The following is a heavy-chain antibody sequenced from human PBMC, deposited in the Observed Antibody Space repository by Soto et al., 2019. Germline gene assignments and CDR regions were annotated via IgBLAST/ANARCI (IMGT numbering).Heavy chain of an antibody. V-gene: IGHV4-31*03. CDR3: ARERGYGDQFIDY. D-gene: IGHD4-17*01. CDR2: IYYSGST. Sequence: QVQLQESGPGLVKPSQTLSLTCTVSGGSISSGVYYWSWIRKHPGKDLEWIGNIYYSGSTYYNTSRQSRVTISVDTSENQCSLNLNSVTAADTALYYCARERGYGDQFIDYWGQGTLVTVS. CDR1: GGSISSGVYY. J-gene: IGHJ4*02.